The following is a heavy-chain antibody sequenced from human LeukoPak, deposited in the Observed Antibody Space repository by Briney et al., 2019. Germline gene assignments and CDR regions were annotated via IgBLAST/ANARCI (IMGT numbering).Heavy chain of an antibody. CDR2: IYHSGST. CDR1: GGSISSGGYY. J-gene: IGHJ4*02. V-gene: IGHV4-31*03. Sequence: SQTLSLTCTVSGGSISSGGYYWSWIRQHPGKGLEWIGYIYHSGSTYYNPSLKSRVTISVDTSKNQFSLKLSSVTAADTAVYYCARGPGVPAARFDYWGQGTLVTVSS. CDR3: ARGPGVPAARFDY. D-gene: IGHD2-2*01.